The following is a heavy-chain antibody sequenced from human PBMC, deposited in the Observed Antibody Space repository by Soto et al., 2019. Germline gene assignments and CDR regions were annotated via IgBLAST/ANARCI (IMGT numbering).Heavy chain of an antibody. J-gene: IGHJ5*02. CDR2: IYHSGST. CDR3: ARDLEYSSSAPREGWFDP. D-gene: IGHD6-6*01. CDR1: GGSISSSNW. Sequence: SETLSLTCAVSGGSISSSNWWSFFRQPPGKGLEWIGEIYHSGSTNYNPSLKSRVTISVDKSKNQFSLKLSSVTAADTAVYYCARDLEYSSSAPREGWFDPWGQGTLVTVSS. V-gene: IGHV4-4*02.